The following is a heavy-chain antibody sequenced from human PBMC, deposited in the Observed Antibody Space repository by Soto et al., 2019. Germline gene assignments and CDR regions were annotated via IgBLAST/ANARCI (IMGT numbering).Heavy chain of an antibody. J-gene: IGHJ4*02. Sequence: QVQLQESGPGLVKPSGTLSLTCAVSGDSVSSPYYWCWVRQPPGKGLEWIGEVFHTGPTSYNPSLRSRVPISMDKSLIQFSLDLSSVTAADTAVYYCARRAGWYAVHSWGPGTLVIVSS. CDR3: ARRAGWYAVHS. CDR2: VFHTGPT. CDR1: GDSVSSPYY. V-gene: IGHV4-4*02. D-gene: IGHD6-19*01.